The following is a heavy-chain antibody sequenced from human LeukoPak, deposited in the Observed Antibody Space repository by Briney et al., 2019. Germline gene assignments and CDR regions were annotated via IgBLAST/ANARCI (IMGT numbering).Heavy chain of an antibody. D-gene: IGHD3-10*01. V-gene: IGHV1-69*05. CDR3: ARGRYGSGSYYSSYYYYYMDV. CDR1: GGTFSSYA. Sequence: SVKVSCKASGGTFSSYAISWVRQAPGQGLEWMGGIIPIFGTANYAQKFQGRVTITTDESTSTAYMELSSLRSEDTAVYYCARGRYGSGSYYSSYYYYYMDVWGQGTLVTVSS. J-gene: IGHJ6*03. CDR2: IIPIFGTA.